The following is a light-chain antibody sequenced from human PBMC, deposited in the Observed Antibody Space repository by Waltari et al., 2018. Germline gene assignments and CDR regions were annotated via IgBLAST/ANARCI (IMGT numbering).Light chain of an antibody. CDR2: KDV. CDR3: QVWDTNSLYV. Sequence: SYVLTQPLSVSVALGQTARVACGGSTIETNSVHWYQQKPGQAPVLVIYKDVNRPSGIPDRFSGSNSGNTATLTISRAQVGDEGDYFCQVWDTNSLYVFGTGTKVTVL. CDR1: TIETNS. V-gene: IGLV3-9*01. J-gene: IGLJ1*01.